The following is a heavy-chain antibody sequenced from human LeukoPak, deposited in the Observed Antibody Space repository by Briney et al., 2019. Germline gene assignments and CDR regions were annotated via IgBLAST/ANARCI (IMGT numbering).Heavy chain of an antibody. D-gene: IGHD6-13*01. J-gene: IGHJ4*02. CDR3: ARGPRIAAAGAYPFDY. V-gene: IGHV1-8*03. Sequence: ASVKVSCKASGYTFTSYDINWVRQATGQGLEWMGWMNPNSGNTGYAQKFQGRVTITRNTSISTAYMELSSLRSEDTAVYYCARGPRIAAAGAYPFDYWGQGTLVTVSS. CDR2: MNPNSGNT. CDR1: GYTFTSYD.